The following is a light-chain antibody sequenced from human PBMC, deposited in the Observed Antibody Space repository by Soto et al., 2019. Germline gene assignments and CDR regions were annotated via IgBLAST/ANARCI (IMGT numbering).Light chain of an antibody. CDR1: QSVSSSY. V-gene: IGKV3-20*01. CDR3: QQYGISPPVT. CDR2: GAS. Sequence: EIVLTQSPGTLSLSPGEIATLSCRASQSVSSSYLAWYQQKTGQAPRLLIYGASSRATGIPDRFSGSGSGTDFTLSISRLEPEDCALYYCQQYGISPPVTFGQGTKLEIK. J-gene: IGKJ2*01.